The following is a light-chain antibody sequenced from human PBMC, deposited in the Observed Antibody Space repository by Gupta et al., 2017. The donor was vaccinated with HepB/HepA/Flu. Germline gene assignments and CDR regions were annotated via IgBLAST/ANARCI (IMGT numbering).Light chain of an antibody. CDR3: QVWDSGSDRVV. J-gene: IGLJ2*01. CDR1: NIGSKS. V-gene: IGLV3-21*03. Sequence: SYVLTQPPSASVAPGKTARITCGGNNIGSKSVHWYQQKPGQAPVLVVYDDSDRPSGIPDRFSGSNSDNTASLTINRVEAGDEADDDCQVWDSGSDRVVFGGGTRLTVL. CDR2: DDS.